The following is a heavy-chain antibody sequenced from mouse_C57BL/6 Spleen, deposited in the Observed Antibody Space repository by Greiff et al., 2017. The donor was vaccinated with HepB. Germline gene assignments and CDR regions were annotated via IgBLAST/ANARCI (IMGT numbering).Heavy chain of an antibody. CDR3: ARGTTVVDWFAY. CDR2: ISDGGSYT. J-gene: IGHJ3*01. V-gene: IGHV5-4*01. D-gene: IGHD1-1*01. CDR1: GFTFSSYA. Sequence: EVHLVESGGGLVKPGGSLKLSCAASGFTFSSYAMSWVRQTPEKRLEWVATISDGGSYTYYPDNVKGRFTISRDNAKNNLYLQMRHLKSEDTAMYYCARGTTVVDWFAYWGQGTLVTVSA.